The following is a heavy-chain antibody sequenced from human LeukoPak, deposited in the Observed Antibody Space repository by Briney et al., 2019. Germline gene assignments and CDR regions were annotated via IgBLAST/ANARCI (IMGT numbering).Heavy chain of an antibody. J-gene: IGHJ3*02. CDR2: INSNGGST. D-gene: IGHD5-24*01. CDR3: VKVSRDGYNLRDAFDI. Sequence: SGGSLRLSCSASGFTFSSYAMHWVRQAPGKGLEYVSAINSNGGSTYYADSVKGRFTISRDNSKNTLYLQMSSLRVEDTAVYYCVKVSRDGYNLRDAFDIWGQGIMVTVSS. CDR1: GFTFSSYA. V-gene: IGHV3-64D*09.